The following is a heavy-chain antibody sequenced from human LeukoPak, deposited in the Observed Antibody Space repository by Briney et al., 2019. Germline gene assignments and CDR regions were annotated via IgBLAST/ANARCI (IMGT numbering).Heavy chain of an antibody. CDR2: IVVGSDNT. J-gene: IGHJ4*02. D-gene: IGHD6-13*01. V-gene: IGHV1-58*01. Sequence: ASVKVSCKASGFTFTSRSAVQWVRQARGQRLEWIGWIVVGSDNTNYAQKFQERVTITKDMSTSTAYMELSSLRSEDTAVYYCAAPYSSTWFDYWGQGTLVTVSS. CDR1: GFTFTSRSA. CDR3: AAPYSSTWFDY.